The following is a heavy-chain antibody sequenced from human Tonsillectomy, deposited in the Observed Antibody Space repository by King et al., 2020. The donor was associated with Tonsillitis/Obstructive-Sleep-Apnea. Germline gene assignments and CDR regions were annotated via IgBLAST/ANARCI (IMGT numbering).Heavy chain of an antibody. CDR2: INQSGST. Sequence: VQLQQWGAGLLKPSETLSLTCAVYGGSFSGFYWSWIRQAPGKGLEWIGEINQSGSTNYNPSLKTLVTISVDTSKNQLSLKLSTVTAADTAVYYCARDEWPQGFDPWGQGTLVTVSS. D-gene: IGHD3-3*01. CDR1: GGSFSGFY. J-gene: IGHJ5*02. CDR3: ARDEWPQGFDP. V-gene: IGHV4-34*01.